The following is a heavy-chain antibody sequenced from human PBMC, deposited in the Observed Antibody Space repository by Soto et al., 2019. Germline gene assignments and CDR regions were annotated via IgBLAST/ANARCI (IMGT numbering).Heavy chain of an antibody. J-gene: IGHJ5*02. CDR1: GSTFTSYY. CDR3: AVTIFGEYNWFDP. D-gene: IGHD3-3*01. CDR2: INPSGGST. V-gene: IGHV1-46*01. Sequence: QVQLVQSGAEVKKPGASVKVSCKASGSTFTSYYMHWVRQAPGQGLEWMGIINPSGGSTSYAQKFQGRVTMTRDTSTSTVYMELSSLRSEDTAVYYCAVTIFGEYNWFDPWGQGTLVTVSS.